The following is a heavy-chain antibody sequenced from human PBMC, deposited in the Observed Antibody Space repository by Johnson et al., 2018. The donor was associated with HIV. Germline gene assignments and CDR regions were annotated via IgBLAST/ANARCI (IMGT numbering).Heavy chain of an antibody. Sequence: SGFTFSSYAMHWVRQAPGKGLEWVAVISYDGSNKYYADSVKGRFTISRDNSKNTLYLQMNSLRAEDTAVYYCARDLSMIVVANAFDIWGQGTMVTVSS. CDR1: GFTFSSYA. J-gene: IGHJ3*02. CDR3: ARDLSMIVVANAFDI. V-gene: IGHV3-30-3*01. D-gene: IGHD3-22*01. CDR2: ISYDGSNK.